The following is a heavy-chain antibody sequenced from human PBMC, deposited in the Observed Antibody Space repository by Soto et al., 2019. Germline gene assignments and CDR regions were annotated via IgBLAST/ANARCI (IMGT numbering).Heavy chain of an antibody. CDR2: INPNSGSA. J-gene: IGHJ5*02. V-gene: IGHV1-2*02. CDR3: ASLSNYGKDWFDP. D-gene: IGHD4-4*01. CDR1: GYTFTGYY. Sequence: ASVKVSCKASGYTFTGYYMHWVRQAPGQGLEWMGRINPNSGSANYAQKFQGRVTMTADTSTSTAYMELSSLRSEDTAVYYCASLSNYGKDWFDPWGQGTLVTVSS.